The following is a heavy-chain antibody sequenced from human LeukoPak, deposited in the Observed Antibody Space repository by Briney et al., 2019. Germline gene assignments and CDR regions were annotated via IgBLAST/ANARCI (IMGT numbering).Heavy chain of an antibody. Sequence: ASVKVSCKASGYTFTSYYMHWVRQAPGQGLEWMGIINPSGGSTSYAQKFQGRVTMTRDTSTSTVYMELSSLRSEDTAVYYCARLTGELLRSLHAFDIWGQGTMVTVSS. CDR2: INPSGGST. CDR3: ARLTGELLRSLHAFDI. D-gene: IGHD1-26*01. J-gene: IGHJ3*02. CDR1: GYTFTSYY. V-gene: IGHV1-46*01.